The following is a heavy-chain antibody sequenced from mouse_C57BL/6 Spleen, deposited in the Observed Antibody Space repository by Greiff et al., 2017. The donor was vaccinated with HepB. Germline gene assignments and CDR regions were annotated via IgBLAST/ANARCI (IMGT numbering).Heavy chain of an antibody. V-gene: IGHV1-55*01. Sequence: QVHVRQPGAELVKPGASVKMSCKASGYTFTSYWITWVKQRPGQGLEWIGDIYPGSGSTNYNEKFKSKATLTVDTSSSTAYMQLSSLTSEDSAVYYCARYDGYYGDAMDYWGQGTSVTVSS. D-gene: IGHD2-3*01. CDR2: IYPGSGST. J-gene: IGHJ4*01. CDR3: ARYDGYYGDAMDY. CDR1: GYTFTSYW.